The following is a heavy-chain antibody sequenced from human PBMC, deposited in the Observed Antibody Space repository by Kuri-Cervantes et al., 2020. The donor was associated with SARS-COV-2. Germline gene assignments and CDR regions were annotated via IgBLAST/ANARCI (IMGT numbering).Heavy chain of an antibody. D-gene: IGHD3-3*01. CDR2: IFLNDEK. J-gene: IGHJ6*03. CDR3: ARGIGFWSGLNYYYYYMDV. Sequence: SGPTLVKPTQTLTLTCTFSGFSLSNARMGVSWIRQPPGKALEWLAHIFLNDEKSYSTSLKSRLTISKDTSKSQVVLTMTNMDPVDTATYYCARGIGFWSGLNYYYYYMDVWGKGTTVTVSS. CDR1: GFSLSNARMG. V-gene: IGHV2-26*01.